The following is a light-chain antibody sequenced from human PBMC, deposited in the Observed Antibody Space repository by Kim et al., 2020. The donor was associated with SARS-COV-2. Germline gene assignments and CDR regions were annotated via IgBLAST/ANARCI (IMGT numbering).Light chain of an antibody. V-gene: IGKV1-33*01. CDR3: QQYHNLLT. CDR2: DAS. Sequence: LSASLGDRVTITCQASQDIGSYLNWYQQKPGTAPKLLIYDASNLETGVSSRFSGSVSGTHFTFSISNLQPEDVATYFCQQYHNLLTFGGGTKLEI. CDR1: QDIGSY. J-gene: IGKJ4*01.